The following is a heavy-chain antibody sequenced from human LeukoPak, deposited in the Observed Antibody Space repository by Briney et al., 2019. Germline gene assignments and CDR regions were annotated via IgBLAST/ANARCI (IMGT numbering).Heavy chain of an antibody. J-gene: IGHJ6*02. Sequence: GRSLRLSCAAGGFTFSRYGMHWVRQAPGKGLQWVAAISHDGSNRYYTDSVKGRFTISRDNAKNSLYLQMNSLRAEDTAVYYCARDGTVTQGGYYYYGMDVWGQGTTVTVSS. D-gene: IGHD4-17*01. CDR2: ISHDGSNR. CDR3: ARDGTVTQGGYYYYGMDV. CDR1: GFTFSRYG. V-gene: IGHV3-33*05.